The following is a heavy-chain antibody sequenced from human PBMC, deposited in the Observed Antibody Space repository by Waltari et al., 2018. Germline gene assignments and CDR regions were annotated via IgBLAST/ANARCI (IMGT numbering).Heavy chain of an antibody. D-gene: IGHD3-3*01. CDR2: IGGSGDST. CDR1: GFTFSSYA. J-gene: IGHJ4*02. Sequence: EVQLLESGGGLVQPGGSLRLSCAASGFTFSSYAMNWVRQAPGKGLEWVSSIGGSGDSTYYANSVRGRFTISRDDSRNTLYLQMSSLTAEDTAVYYCAKDPIFAVVTVYYFDYWSQGTLVTVSS. CDR3: AKDPIFAVVTVYYFDY. V-gene: IGHV3-23*01.